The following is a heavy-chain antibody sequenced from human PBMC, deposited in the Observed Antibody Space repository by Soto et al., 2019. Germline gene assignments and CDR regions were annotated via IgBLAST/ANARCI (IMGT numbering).Heavy chain of an antibody. D-gene: IGHD2-21*01. J-gene: IGHJ4*02. CDR3: AKGTKNGVIAVISDIYFDS. Sequence: PVGSLRLSCAASGFTLRTYAMSWVRQAPGKGLEWVSGISDSASSTYYADSVKGRFTISRDNSKNALYLQMNSLRAEDTAVYFCAKGTKNGVIAVISDIYFDSWGQGALVTVSS. V-gene: IGHV3-23*01. CDR2: ISDSASST. CDR1: GFTLRTYA.